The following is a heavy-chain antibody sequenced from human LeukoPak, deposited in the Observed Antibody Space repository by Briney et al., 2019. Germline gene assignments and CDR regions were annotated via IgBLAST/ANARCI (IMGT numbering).Heavy chain of an antibody. D-gene: IGHD3-22*01. CDR1: GGSISSGGYY. J-gene: IGHJ4*02. CDR3: ARDYYDSSGSLY. Sequence: PSQTLSLTCTVSGGSISSGGYYWSWIRQHPGKGLEWIGYIYYSGSTYYNPSLKSRVTTSVDTSKNQFSLKLSSVTAADTAVYYCARDYYDSSGSLYWGQGTLVTVSS. V-gene: IGHV4-31*03. CDR2: IYYSGST.